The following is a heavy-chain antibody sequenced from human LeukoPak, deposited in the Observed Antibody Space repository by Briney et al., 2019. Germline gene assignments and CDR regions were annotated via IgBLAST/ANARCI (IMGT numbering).Heavy chain of an antibody. CDR3: AKALPVDDAFDI. CDR1: GFTFSNCG. Sequence: TGGPLRLSCAASGFTFSNCGMHWVRQAPGKGLEWVAFIRYDGSNKYYADSVKGRFTISRDNSKNTLYLQMNSLRAEDTAVYYCAKALPVDDAFDIWGQGTMVTVSS. D-gene: IGHD2-2*01. J-gene: IGHJ3*02. CDR2: IRYDGSNK. V-gene: IGHV3-30*02.